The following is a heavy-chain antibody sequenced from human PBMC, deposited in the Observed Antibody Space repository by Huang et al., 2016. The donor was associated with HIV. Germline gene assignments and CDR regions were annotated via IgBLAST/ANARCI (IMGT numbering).Heavy chain of an antibody. CDR2: IIPIFGTP. J-gene: IGHJ5*02. CDR3: ARDRKYDNAWYWFDP. D-gene: IGHD1-1*01. CDR1: GGTFSSYA. V-gene: IGHV1-69*01. Sequence: QVQLVQSGAEVKKPGSSVRVSCEASGGTFSSYAINWVRQAPGQGLEWMGGIIPIFGTPNYAQKFQGRVTITADESTSTAYMELSSLGSDDTAVYYCARDRKYDNAWYWFDPWGQGTLVTVSS.